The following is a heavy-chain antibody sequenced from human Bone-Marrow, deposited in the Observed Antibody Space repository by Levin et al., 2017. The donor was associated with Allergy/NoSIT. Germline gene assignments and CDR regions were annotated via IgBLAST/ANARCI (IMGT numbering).Heavy chain of an antibody. CDR1: GASVRSDRGGNY. Sequence: PSETLSLTCTVSGASVRSDRGGNYWSWIRQHPVKGLEFIGYIYNSGRTYYNPSLKSRVTISVDTSKNHVSLRLSSVTAADTAVYYCARDHGEEGNYYDSSAHYLGWFDPWGQGTQVTVSS. D-gene: IGHD3-22*01. CDR3: ARDHGEEGNYYDSSAHYLGWFDP. CDR2: IYNSGRT. V-gene: IGHV4-31*03. J-gene: IGHJ5*02.